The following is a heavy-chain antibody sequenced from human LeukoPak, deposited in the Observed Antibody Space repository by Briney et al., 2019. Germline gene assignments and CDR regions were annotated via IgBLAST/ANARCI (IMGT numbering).Heavy chain of an antibody. CDR3: ARGGPYCSSTSCPYDAFDI. J-gene: IGHJ3*02. CDR1: GGSISSSSYY. D-gene: IGHD2-2*01. V-gene: IGHV4-39*07. CDR2: IYHSGGT. Sequence: SETLSLTCTVSGGSISSSSYYWGWIRQPPGKGLEWIGSIYHSGGTYYNPSLKSRVTISVDRSKNQFSLKLSSVAAADTAVYYCARGGPYCSSTSCPYDAFDIWGQGTMVTVSS.